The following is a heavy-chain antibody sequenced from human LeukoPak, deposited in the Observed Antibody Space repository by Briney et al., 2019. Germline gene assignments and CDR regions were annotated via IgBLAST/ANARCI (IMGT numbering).Heavy chain of an antibody. CDR3: ARDVASRSSGWPYYFDY. V-gene: IGHV4-38-2*02. CDR1: GYSISSGYY. Sequence: SETLSLTCTVSGYSISSGYYWGWIRQPPGKGLEWIGSIYHSGSTYYNPSLKSRVTISVDRSKNQFSLKLSSVTAADTAVYYCARDVASRSSGWPYYFDYWGQGTLVTVSS. D-gene: IGHD6-19*01. CDR2: IYHSGST. J-gene: IGHJ4*02.